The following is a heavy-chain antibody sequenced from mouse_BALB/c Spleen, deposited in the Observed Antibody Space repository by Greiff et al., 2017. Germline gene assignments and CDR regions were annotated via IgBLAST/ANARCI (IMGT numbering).Heavy chain of an antibody. CDR1: GYSITSGYY. CDR3: ARDKTGTGYFDV. D-gene: IGHD4-1*01. Sequence: DVKLVESGPGLVKPSQSLSLTCSVTGYSITSGYYWNWIRQFPGNKLEWMGYISYDGSNNYNPSLKNRISITRDTSKNQFFLKLNSVTTEDTATYYCARDKTGTGYFDVWGAGTTVTVSS. CDR2: ISYDGSN. V-gene: IGHV3-6*02. J-gene: IGHJ1*01.